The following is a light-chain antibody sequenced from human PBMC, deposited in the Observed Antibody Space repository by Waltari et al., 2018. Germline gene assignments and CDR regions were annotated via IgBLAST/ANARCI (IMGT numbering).Light chain of an antibody. CDR1: QNVGYS. CDR2: GAY. Sequence: EILVTQSPATRSVSPGERVTLSCRASQNVGYSLAWYQQNPGQTPRLLIFGAYSRTSGVPARFSGSGSGTDFTLASSSLQSEDFAVYYCQQYEDWPRHSFGGGTKVQIE. J-gene: IGKJ4*01. CDR3: QQYEDWPRHS. V-gene: IGKV3-15*01.